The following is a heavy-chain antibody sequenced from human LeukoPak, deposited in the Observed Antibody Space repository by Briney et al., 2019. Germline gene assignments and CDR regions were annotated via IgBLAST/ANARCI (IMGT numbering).Heavy chain of an antibody. CDR2: ISSSGST. Sequence: SETLYLTCTVSGGSISSSSYYWGWIRQPPGKGLEWIGRISSSGSTNYNPSLKSRVTISVDTSKNQFSLKLSSVTAADTAVYFCARGPYSYDSSGAFDIWGQGTMVTVSS. CDR3: ARGPYSYDSSGAFDI. CDR1: GGSISSSSYY. D-gene: IGHD3-22*01. V-gene: IGHV4-39*07. J-gene: IGHJ3*02.